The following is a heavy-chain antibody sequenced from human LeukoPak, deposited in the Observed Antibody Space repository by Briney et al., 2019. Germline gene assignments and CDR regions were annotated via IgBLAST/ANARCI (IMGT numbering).Heavy chain of an antibody. CDR1: GYSFSSYW. D-gene: IGHD3-9*01. V-gene: IGHV5-51*01. CDR3: ARQYYDILTGTNWFDS. Sequence: GESLKISCKGLGYSFSSYWNAWVRQRPGKGLEWMGVIYPGVSETRYEPSFQGQVTISADSSTSTAYLQWSSLMASDTAMYYCARQYYDILTGTNWFDSWGQGTLDTVSS. J-gene: IGHJ5*01. CDR2: IYPGVSET.